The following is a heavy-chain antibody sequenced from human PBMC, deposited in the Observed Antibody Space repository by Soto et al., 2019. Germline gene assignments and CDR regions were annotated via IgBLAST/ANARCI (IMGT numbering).Heavy chain of an antibody. CDR2: IWYDGSNK. J-gene: IGHJ6*02. V-gene: IGHV3-33*01. D-gene: IGHD5-12*01. CDR1: GFTFSSYG. Sequence: QPGGSLRLSCAASGFTFSSYGMHWVRQAPGKGLEWVAVIWYDGSNKYYADSVKGRFTISRDNSKNTLYLQMNSLRAEDTAVYYCARDIGYSGYDPIYYYYGMDVWGQGTTVTVSS. CDR3: ARDIGYSGYDPIYYYYGMDV.